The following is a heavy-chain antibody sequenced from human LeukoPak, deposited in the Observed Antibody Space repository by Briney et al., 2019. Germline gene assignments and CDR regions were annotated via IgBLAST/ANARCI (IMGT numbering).Heavy chain of an antibody. CDR3: ARDKNVSLWFGELFREYYYYYMDV. CDR2: ISSSSSNI. Sequence: GGSLRLSCAASGFDFSTYSIDWVRQAPGKGVEWVSYISSSSSNIYHADSVKGRFTISRDNAKNSLYLQMNSLRAEDTAVYYCARDKNVSLWFGELFREYYYYYMDVWGKGTTVTVSS. V-gene: IGHV3-48*04. CDR1: GFDFSTYS. D-gene: IGHD3-10*01. J-gene: IGHJ6*03.